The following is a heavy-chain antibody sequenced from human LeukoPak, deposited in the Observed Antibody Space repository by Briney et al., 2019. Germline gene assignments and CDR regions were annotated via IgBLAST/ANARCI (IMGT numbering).Heavy chain of an antibody. Sequence: GGSLRLSCAVSGFTFSNAWMSWVRQAPGKGLEWVGRIKSKTNGGTTDYAAPVKGGFTISRDDSKNTLYLQMNSLKPEDTAVYYCTTGEWELLNYWGQGTLVSVSS. D-gene: IGHD1-26*01. CDR1: GFTFSNAW. V-gene: IGHV3-15*01. CDR2: IKSKTNGGTT. CDR3: TTGEWELLNY. J-gene: IGHJ4*02.